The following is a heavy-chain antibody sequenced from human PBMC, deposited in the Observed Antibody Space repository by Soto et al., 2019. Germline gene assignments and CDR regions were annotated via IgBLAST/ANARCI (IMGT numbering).Heavy chain of an antibody. V-gene: IGHV4-38-2*01. Sequence: PSETLSLTCAVSGYSIASGYYWAWIRQSPGKGLEWIGSIYHAGSVYYNPSLNSRVAVSLDTSKNQSSLTMKSVTAADTGVYYCACHPLNWSDADSWGQGVLVTVSS. D-gene: IGHD1-1*01. J-gene: IGHJ4*02. CDR2: IYHAGSV. CDR3: ACHPLNWSDADS. CDR1: GYSIASGYY.